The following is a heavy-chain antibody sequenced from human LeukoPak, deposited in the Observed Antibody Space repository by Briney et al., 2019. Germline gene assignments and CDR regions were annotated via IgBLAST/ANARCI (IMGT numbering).Heavy chain of an antibody. Sequence: GESLKISCKGSGYSFTSYWIGWVRQMPGKGLEWMGIIYPGDSDTRYSPSFQGQVTISADKSISTAYLQWSSLKASDTAMYYCARGEMATIHTYYFDYWGQGTLVTVSS. CDR2: IYPGDSDT. V-gene: IGHV5-51*01. CDR3: ARGEMATIHTYYFDY. J-gene: IGHJ4*02. D-gene: IGHD5-24*01. CDR1: GYSFTSYW.